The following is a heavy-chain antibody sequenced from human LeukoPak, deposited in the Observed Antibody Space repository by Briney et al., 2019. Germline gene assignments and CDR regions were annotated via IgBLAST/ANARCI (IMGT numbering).Heavy chain of an antibody. J-gene: IGHJ4*02. Sequence: PSETLSLTCAVSGGSISSGDCSWSWIRQPPGKGLEWIGYIYHTGNTLYNPSLKSRVTMSIDRSNNQFSLKLNSVTAADTAVYYCAGDYGSGSYRFDYWGQGTLVTVPS. V-gene: IGHV4-30-2*01. CDR1: GGSISSGDCS. CDR2: IYHTGNT. D-gene: IGHD3-10*01. CDR3: AGDYGSGSYRFDY.